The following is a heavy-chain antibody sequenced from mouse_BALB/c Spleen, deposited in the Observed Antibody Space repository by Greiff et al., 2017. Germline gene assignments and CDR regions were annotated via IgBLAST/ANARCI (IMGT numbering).Heavy chain of an antibody. CDR2: IRNKANGYTT. J-gene: IGHJ4*01. CDR1: GFTFTDYY. V-gene: IGHV7-3*02. CDR3: ARIGYGAMDY. D-gene: IGHD2-14*01. Sequence: DVKLVESGGGLVQPGGSLRLSCATSGFTFTDYYMSWVRQPPGKALEWLGFIRNKANGYTTEYSASVKGRFTISRDNSQSILYLQMNTLRAEDSATYYCARIGYGAMDYWGQGTSVTVSS.